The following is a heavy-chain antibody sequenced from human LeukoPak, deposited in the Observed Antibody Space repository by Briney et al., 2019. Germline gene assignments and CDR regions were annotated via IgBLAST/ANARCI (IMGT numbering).Heavy chain of an antibody. CDR2: IYNSGNT. CDR3: ARTAYDSSDFYRLGY. J-gene: IGHJ4*02. Sequence: PSETLSLTCAVSGGSISSGDYSWSWIRQPPGEGLEWIGFIYNSGNTYYNPSLKSRVTLSVDTSKNQFSLNLSSVTAADTAVYYCARTAYDSSDFYRLGYWGQGTLVTVSS. D-gene: IGHD3-22*01. V-gene: IGHV4-30-4*07. CDR1: GGSISSGDYS.